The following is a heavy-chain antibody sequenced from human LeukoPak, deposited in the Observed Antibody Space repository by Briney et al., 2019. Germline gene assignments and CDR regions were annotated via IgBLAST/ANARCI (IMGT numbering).Heavy chain of an antibody. CDR2: IWNDGSNK. D-gene: IGHD1-1*01. J-gene: IGHJ4*02. CDR1: GISFKDCD. CDR3: AKGAYNNNWRLTYFDY. V-gene: IGHV3-33*06. Sequence: PGRSLRLSCAASGISFKDCDMHWVRQAPGKGLEWVAVIWNDGSNKYYAGSVKGRFTISRDNSKNTLFLQMDSLRAEDTAVYFCAKGAYNNNWRLTYFDYWGQGTLVTVSS.